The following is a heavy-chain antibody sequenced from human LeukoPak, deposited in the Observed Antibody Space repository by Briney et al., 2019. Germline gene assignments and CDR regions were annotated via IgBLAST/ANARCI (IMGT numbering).Heavy chain of an antibody. D-gene: IGHD3-16*01. V-gene: IGHV1-18*01. CDR3: ARDLNWGASGHDLPDSSPWLDP. J-gene: IGHJ5*02. CDR2: INANNGKT. CDR1: GYTFKSFG. Sequence: GASVKVSCKASGYTFKSFGTTWVRQAPGQGLEWMGWINANNGKTIYSQKVQGRVTLSTDTSTSTAYMELRSLRSDDTAVYYCARDLNWGASGHDLPDSSPWLDPWGQGTLVTVSS.